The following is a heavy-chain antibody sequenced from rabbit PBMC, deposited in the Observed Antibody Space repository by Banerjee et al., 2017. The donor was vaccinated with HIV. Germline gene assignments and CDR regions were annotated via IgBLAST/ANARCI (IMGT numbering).Heavy chain of an antibody. D-gene: IGHD1-1*01. Sequence: QEQLEESGGGLVQPGGSLTLTCTASGFSFSSSYWICWVRQAPGKGLEWIACIDTHSSGRIYYANWAQGRFTISKTSSTTVTLQMTSLTAADTATYFCARGGAVVRYFTLWGQGTLVTVS. J-gene: IGHJ4*01. CDR1: GFSFSSSYW. CDR2: IDTHSSGRI. V-gene: IGHV1S45*01. CDR3: ARGGAVVRYFTL.